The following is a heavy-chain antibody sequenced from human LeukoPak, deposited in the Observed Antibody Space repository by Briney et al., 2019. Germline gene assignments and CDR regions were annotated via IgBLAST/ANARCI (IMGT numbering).Heavy chain of an antibody. CDR3: ARGDPFPS. CDR2: ISESGGST. J-gene: IGHJ5*02. D-gene: IGHD3-16*01. V-gene: IGHV3-23*01. CDR1: GLTFSNFA. Sequence: GGSLRLSCAASGLTFSNFAMTWVRQAPGKGLEWVSTISESGGSTYYADSVKGRFTISRDKSKNTLYLQMNSLRVEDTAMYYCARGDPFPSWGQGTLVTVSS.